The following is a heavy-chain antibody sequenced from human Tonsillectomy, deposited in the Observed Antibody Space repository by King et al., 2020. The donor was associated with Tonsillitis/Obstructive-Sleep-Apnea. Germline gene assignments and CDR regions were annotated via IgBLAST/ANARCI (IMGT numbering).Heavy chain of an antibody. D-gene: IGHD2-15*01. CDR1: GGTFSSYA. CDR2: IIPILGIA. CDR3: ARGGGGSANAYFDY. V-gene: IGHV1-69*09. J-gene: IGHJ4*02. Sequence: QLVQSGAEVKKPGSSVKVSCKASGGTFSSYAISWVRQAPGQGLEWMGRIIPILGIANYAQKFQGRVTITADKSTSTDYMELSSLRSEDTAVYYCARGGGGSANAYFDYWGQGTLVTVSS.